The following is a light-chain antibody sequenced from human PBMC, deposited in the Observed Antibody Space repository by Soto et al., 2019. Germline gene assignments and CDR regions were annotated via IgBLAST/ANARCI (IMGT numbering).Light chain of an antibody. V-gene: IGKV3-15*01. Sequence: EIVMTHLPATLFKSPGESATYSCRARHSISTKFAWYQRRPGHAHRLLMYGASTGATGIPARFRGSGSGTEFTPTISSLEPEDFAVYYCQQRSNWPLTGGGGTKVDIK. CDR1: HSISTK. CDR3: QQRSNWPLT. CDR2: GAS. J-gene: IGKJ4*01.